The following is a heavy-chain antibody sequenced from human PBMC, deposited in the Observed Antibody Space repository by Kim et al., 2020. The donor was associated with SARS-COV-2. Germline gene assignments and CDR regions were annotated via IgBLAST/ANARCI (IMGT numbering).Heavy chain of an antibody. CDR3: ARLGRGSVMGFDY. Sequence: GESLKISCQASGYTFDNYAIAWVRQVPGKGLEWMGIVYPSDSSATYSPSFLGQGSVSAAKSVNTAYLEWNTLKASDTAIYYCARLGRGSVMGFDYWGQGTLVTVSS. D-gene: IGHD2-8*01. CDR1: GYTFDNYA. V-gene: IGHV5-51*01. CDR2: VYPSDSSA. J-gene: IGHJ4*02.